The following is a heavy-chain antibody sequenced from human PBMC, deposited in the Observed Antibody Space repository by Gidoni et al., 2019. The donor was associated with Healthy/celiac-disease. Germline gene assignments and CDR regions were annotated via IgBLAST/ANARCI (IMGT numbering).Heavy chain of an antibody. Sequence: VQLVESGGGLVQPGGSLRLSCAASGFTFSSSSMNWVRQAPGKGLEWVAYISSSSSNIYYADSVKGRFTISRDNAKNSLYLQMNSLRDEDTAVYYCARDLKEYSSSSDHYYYYGMDVWGQGTTVTVSS. V-gene: IGHV3-48*02. D-gene: IGHD6-6*01. CDR3: ARDLKEYSSSSDHYYYYGMDV. CDR2: ISSSSSNI. CDR1: GFTFSSSS. J-gene: IGHJ6*02.